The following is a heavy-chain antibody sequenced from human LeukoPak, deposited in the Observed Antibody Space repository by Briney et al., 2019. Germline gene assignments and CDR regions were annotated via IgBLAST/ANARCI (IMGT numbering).Heavy chain of an antibody. CDR2: IYSGGST. V-gene: IGHV3-53*04. CDR3: TKVVSGGGNFVMDV. J-gene: IGHJ6*02. D-gene: IGHD2-15*01. CDR1: GFTVNNNY. Sequence: PGGSLRLSCAASGFTVNNNYMSWVRQASGKGLECVSVIYSGGSTKYADSVKGRFIVSRHNSENTLYLQLSSLRPEDTAVYYCTKVVSGGGNFVMDVWGQGTTVTVSS.